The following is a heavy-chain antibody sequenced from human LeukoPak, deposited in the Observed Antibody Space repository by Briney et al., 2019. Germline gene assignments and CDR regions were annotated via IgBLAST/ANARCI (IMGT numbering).Heavy chain of an antibody. D-gene: IGHD3-9*01. V-gene: IGHV4-39*07. CDR2: IYYSGST. J-gene: IGHJ4*02. CDR1: GGSISSSSYY. CDR3: ARRGPVLRYSWDPVLTR. Sequence: SETLSLTCTVSGGSISSSSYYWGWIRQPPGKGLEWIGSIYYSGSTYYNPSLKSRVTISVDTSKNQFSLKLSSVTAADTAVYYCARRGPVLRYSWDPVLTRWGQGTLVTVSS.